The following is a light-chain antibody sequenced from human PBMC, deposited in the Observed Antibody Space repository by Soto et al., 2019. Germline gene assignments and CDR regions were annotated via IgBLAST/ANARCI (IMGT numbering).Light chain of an antibody. J-gene: IGLJ1*01. CDR2: KGT. CDR3: QSADSTASYV. CDR1: GLPEQY. V-gene: IGLV3-25*02. Sequence: SYELTQPPSLSVSPGQTARITCSGDGLPEQYTYWYQQKPGQAPVLLIYKGTERPSGIPARFSGSRSGTTVTLTISGVQAEDEADYYCQSADSTASYVFGTGTKVTVL.